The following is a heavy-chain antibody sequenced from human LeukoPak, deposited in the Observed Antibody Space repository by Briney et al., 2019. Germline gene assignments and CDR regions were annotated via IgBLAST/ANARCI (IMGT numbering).Heavy chain of an antibody. CDR2: INRGGDYT. V-gene: IGHV3-23*01. CDR3: AKDRTMTTVTTVDY. D-gene: IGHD4-11*01. Sequence: QAGGSLRLSCAASGFTFSSCAMSWVRQAPGKGLEWVSTINRGGDYTYYADSVKGRFSISRDSSKNTLYLQMNSLRAEDTAVYYCAKDRTMTTVTTVDYWGRGTLVTVSS. CDR1: GFTFSSCA. J-gene: IGHJ4*02.